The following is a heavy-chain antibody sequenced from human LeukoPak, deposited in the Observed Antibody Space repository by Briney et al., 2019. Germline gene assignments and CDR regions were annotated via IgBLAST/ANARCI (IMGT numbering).Heavy chain of an antibody. D-gene: IGHD2-15*01. CDR3: ARGPFQYGYRRYDY. CDR1: GGSISSSSYY. CDR2: IYYSGST. Sequence: SETLSLTCTVSGGSISSSSYYWGWIRQPPGKGLEWIGSIYYSGSTYYNPSLKSRVTISVDTSKNQFSLKLSSVTAADTAVYYCARGPFQYGYRRYDYWGQGTLVTVSS. V-gene: IGHV4-39*07. J-gene: IGHJ4*02.